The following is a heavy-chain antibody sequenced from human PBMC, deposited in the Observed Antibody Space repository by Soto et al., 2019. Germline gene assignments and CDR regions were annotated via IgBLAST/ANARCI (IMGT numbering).Heavy chain of an antibody. CDR3: ACIFSGGYGYGFYYYGMDV. Sequence: SETLSLTCTVSGGSISSGSYYWGWIRQPPGKGLEWIGSIYYSGSTYFNPSLKSRVTISVDPSKNPFSLKLSSVTAADTAVYYCACIFSGGYGYGFYYYGMDVWGQGTTVTVSS. D-gene: IGHD5-18*01. J-gene: IGHJ6*02. CDR2: IYYSGST. V-gene: IGHV4-39*01. CDR1: GGSISSGSYY.